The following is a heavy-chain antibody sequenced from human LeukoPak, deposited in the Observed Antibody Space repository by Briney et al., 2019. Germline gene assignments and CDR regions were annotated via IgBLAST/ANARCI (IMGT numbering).Heavy chain of an antibody. J-gene: IGHJ6*03. CDR3: ARATQSGIPLRGSPSIGYYYYMDV. Sequence: SETLSLTCTVSGGSISSYYWSWIRQPAGKGLEWIGRIYTSGSTNYNPSLKSRVTMSVDTSKNQFSLKLSSVTAADTAVYYCARATQSGIPLRGSPSIGYYYYMDVWGKGTTVTVSS. CDR2: IYTSGST. CDR1: GGSISSYY. V-gene: IGHV4-4*07. D-gene: IGHD1-14*01.